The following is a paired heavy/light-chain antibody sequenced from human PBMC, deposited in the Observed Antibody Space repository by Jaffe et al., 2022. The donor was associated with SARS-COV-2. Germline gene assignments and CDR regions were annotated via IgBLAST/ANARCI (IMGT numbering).Light chain of an antibody. J-gene: IGLJ3*02. Sequence: SYDLTQPPSVSVSPGQTARITCSGDALPKKYAYWYQQKSNQAPVLVIFEDNKRPSGIPERVSGSSSGTMATLTISGAQLEDEADYYCYSTDSSGNHRVFGGGTKLTVL. V-gene: IGLV3-10*01. CDR3: YSTDSSGNHRV. CDR1: ALPKKY. CDR2: EDN.
Heavy chain of an antibody. CDR2: ISYDGSNK. CDR1: GFTFSTNA. J-gene: IGHJ4*02. Sequence: QVQLVESGGGVVQPGRSLRLSCGASGFTFSTNAMHWVRQAPGKGLEWVAVISYDGSNKYYGDSVKGRFTISRDNSKNMMYLQMNSLRAEDTAKYYCVREVPQLSFDYWGPGTLVTVSS. D-gene: IGHD3-16*02. CDR3: VREVPQLSFDY. V-gene: IGHV3-30*03.